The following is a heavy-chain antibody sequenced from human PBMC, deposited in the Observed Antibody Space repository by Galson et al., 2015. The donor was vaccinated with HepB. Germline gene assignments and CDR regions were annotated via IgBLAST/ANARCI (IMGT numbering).Heavy chain of an antibody. CDR3: AHVLAARVPFDY. CDR1: GFSLSTSGVG. Sequence: PALVKPTQTLTLTCTFSGFSLSTSGVGVGWIRQPPGKALEWLALIYWDDDKRYNPSLKSRLTITKDTSKNQVVLTMTNMDPVDTATYYCAHVLAARVPFDYWGQGTLVTVSS. J-gene: IGHJ4*02. V-gene: IGHV2-5*02. CDR2: IYWDDDK. D-gene: IGHD6-6*01.